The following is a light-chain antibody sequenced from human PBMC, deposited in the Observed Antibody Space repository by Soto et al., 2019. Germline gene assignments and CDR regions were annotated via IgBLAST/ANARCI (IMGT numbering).Light chain of an antibody. CDR3: QPYDSYSGLT. V-gene: IGKV1-5*03. J-gene: IGKJ4*01. CDR2: GAS. CDR1: QSISSW. Sequence: DIQMTQSPSTLSASVGDRVTITCRASQSISSWLTWYQQKPGKAPKLLIYGASSLDSGVPSRFSGSGSGTEFTLTISSLQPDDFATYYCQPYDSYSGLTFGGGTKVEIK.